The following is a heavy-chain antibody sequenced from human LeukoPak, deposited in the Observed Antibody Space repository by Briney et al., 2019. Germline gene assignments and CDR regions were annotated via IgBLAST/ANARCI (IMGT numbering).Heavy chain of an antibody. Sequence: AASVKVSCKASGYTFTSYGISWVRQAPGQGLEWMGWISAYNGNTNYAQKLQGRVTMTTDTSTSTVYMELRSLRSDDTAVYYCARDGAVAACFDYWGQGTLVTVSS. D-gene: IGHD6-19*01. CDR1: GYTFTSYG. V-gene: IGHV1-18*01. CDR3: ARDGAVAACFDY. J-gene: IGHJ4*02. CDR2: ISAYNGNT.